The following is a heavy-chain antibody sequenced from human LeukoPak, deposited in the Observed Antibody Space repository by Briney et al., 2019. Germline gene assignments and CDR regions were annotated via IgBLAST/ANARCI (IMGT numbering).Heavy chain of an antibody. Sequence: AGGSLRLSCAASGFTVSSNYMSWVRQAPGKGLEWVSVIYSGGSTYYADSVKGRFTISRDNSKNTLYLQMNSLRAEDTAVYYCARFQLLSDRYLDYWGQGTLVTVSS. V-gene: IGHV3-66*01. CDR1: GFTVSSNY. CDR3: ARFQLLSDRYLDY. CDR2: IYSGGST. D-gene: IGHD2-2*01. J-gene: IGHJ4*02.